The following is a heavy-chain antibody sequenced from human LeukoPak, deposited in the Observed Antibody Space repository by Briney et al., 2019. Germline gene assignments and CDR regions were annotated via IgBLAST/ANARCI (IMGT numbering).Heavy chain of an antibody. J-gene: IGHJ3*02. D-gene: IGHD2-2*02. CDR1: GGSISSYY. CDR2: IYTSGST. V-gene: IGHV4-4*07. CDR3: ARLPGYCSSTSCYTHAFDI. Sequence: SEALSLTCTVSGGSISSYYWSWIRQPAGKGLEWIGRIYTSGSTNYNPSLKSRVTISVDTSKNQFSLKLSSVTAADTAVYYCARLPGYCSSTSCYTHAFDIWGQGTMVTVSS.